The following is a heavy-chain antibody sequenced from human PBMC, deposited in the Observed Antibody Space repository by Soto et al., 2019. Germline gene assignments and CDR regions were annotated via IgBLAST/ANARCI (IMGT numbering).Heavy chain of an antibody. CDR1: GFTFSSYA. CDR3: ARELDGIDV. CDR2: ISSYT. V-gene: IGHV3-64*04. J-gene: IGHJ6*02. Sequence: GGSLRLSCAASGFTFSSYAMHWVRQAPGKGLEYVSAISSYTKYADSVQGRFTISRDNAKNSLYLQMNSLRAEDTAVYYCARELDGIDVWGQGTTVTVSS.